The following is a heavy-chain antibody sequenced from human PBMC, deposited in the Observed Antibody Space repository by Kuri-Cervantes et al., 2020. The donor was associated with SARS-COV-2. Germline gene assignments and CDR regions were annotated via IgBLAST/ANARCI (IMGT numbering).Heavy chain of an antibody. CDR2: IYHSGST. J-gene: IGHJ3*02. Sequence: SQTLSLTCAVYGGSFSGYYWCWIRQPPGKGLEWIGSIYHSGSTYYNPSLKSRVTISVDTSKNQFSLKLSSVTAADTAVYYCARTPRIAAAGRGAFDIWGQGTMVTVSS. CDR1: GGSFSGYY. D-gene: IGHD6-13*01. V-gene: IGHV4-34*01. CDR3: ARTPRIAAAGRGAFDI.